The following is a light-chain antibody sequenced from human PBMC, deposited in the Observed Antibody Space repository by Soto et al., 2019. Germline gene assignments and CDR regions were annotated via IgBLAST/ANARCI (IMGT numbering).Light chain of an antibody. CDR3: QQYNNWPPIT. CDR2: AAS. CDR1: QSISSY. Sequence: IQMTHXPXXXXSXXXDIFPIXLGASQSISSYLNWYHQKPGKAPKLLIHAASSLQSGVPSRFSGSGSGTEFTLTISSLQSEDFAVYYCQQYNNWPPITSGQGTRLDIK. J-gene: IGKJ5*01. V-gene: IGKV1-39*01.